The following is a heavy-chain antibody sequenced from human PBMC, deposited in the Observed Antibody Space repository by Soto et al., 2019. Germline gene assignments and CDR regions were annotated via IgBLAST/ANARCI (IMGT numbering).Heavy chain of an antibody. CDR1: GFTVSTKS. CDR3: ARDPWAADY. D-gene: IGHD3-16*01. Sequence: EVQLVESGGGLVQPGGSLSLSCAASGFTVSTKSMSWVRQAPGKGLEGVSVIYSGGSTFYADSVRGRFTISRDNSKNTVNLQMNSLRAEDTAVYYCARDPWAADYWGQGTLVTVSS. J-gene: IGHJ4*02. CDR2: IYSGGST. V-gene: IGHV3-66*01.